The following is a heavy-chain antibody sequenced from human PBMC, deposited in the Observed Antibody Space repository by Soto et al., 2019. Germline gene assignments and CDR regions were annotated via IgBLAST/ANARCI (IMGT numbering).Heavy chain of an antibody. Sequence: SETLSLTCTVSGGSISSYYWSWIRQPPGKGLEWIGYIYYSGTTNYNPSLKSRVNISVDTSKNQFSLKLSSVTAADTAVYYCARDPQCEGSTSCYLGGAFDIWGQGTMVTVSS. CDR1: GGSISSYY. D-gene: IGHD2-2*01. CDR2: IYYSGTT. CDR3: ARDPQCEGSTSCYLGGAFDI. J-gene: IGHJ3*02. V-gene: IGHV4-59*01.